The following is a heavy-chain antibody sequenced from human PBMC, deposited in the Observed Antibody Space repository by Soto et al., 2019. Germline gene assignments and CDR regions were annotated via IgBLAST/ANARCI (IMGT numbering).Heavy chain of an antibody. CDR3: AKSGSHSYFDY. J-gene: IGHJ4*02. CDR2: IGVSGGST. CDR1: EFTFSSYA. V-gene: IGHV3-23*01. D-gene: IGHD1-26*01. Sequence: EVQLLESGGGLVQPGGSLRLSCAASEFTFSSYAMSWVRQAPGKGLEWVSSIGVSGGSTYYADSVKGRFTISRDNSKNTLYLQVNSLRADDTAVYYCAKSGSHSYFDYWGQGALVTVSS.